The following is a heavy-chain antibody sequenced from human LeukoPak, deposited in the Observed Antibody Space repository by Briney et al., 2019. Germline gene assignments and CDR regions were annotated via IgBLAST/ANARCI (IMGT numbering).Heavy chain of an antibody. D-gene: IGHD5-18*01. CDR3: SRRGYGTYLDY. CDR1: GFTSETHW. J-gene: IGHJ4*02. Sequence: PGGSLRLSCAASGFTSETHWMSWVRQAPGKGLEWVASINQDGSEKYYVDSLKGRFTISRDNAKNSLYLQMNSLRAEDTAVYYCSRRGYGTYLDYWGQGTLVTVSS. V-gene: IGHV3-7*01. CDR2: INQDGSEK.